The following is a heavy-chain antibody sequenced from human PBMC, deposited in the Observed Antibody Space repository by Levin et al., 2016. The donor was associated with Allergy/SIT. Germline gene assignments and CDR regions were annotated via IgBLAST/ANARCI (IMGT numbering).Heavy chain of an antibody. CDR3: ARGDDRYPGYFQH. Sequence: WVRQAPGQGLEWMGRIIPILGIANYAQKFQGRVTITADKSTSTAYMELSSLRSEDTAVYYCARGDDRYPGYFQHWGQGTLVTVSS. CDR2: IIPILGIA. D-gene: IGHD3-22*01. J-gene: IGHJ1*01. V-gene: IGHV1-69*04.